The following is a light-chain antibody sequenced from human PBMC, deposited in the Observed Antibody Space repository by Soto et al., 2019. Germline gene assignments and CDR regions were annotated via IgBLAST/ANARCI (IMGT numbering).Light chain of an antibody. CDR1: QSVRYC. Sequence: DIQLTQSPSSLSSSVGDIATISCRASQSVRYCLAWYQQKPGHVPMLMIYDAYIMHSGVPSRFSGCGSGTDFTLTITSLQPEDVASYYCQNRDSAPQTFGEGTKVDIE. CDR3: QNRDSAPQT. V-gene: IGKV1-27*01. CDR2: DAY. J-gene: IGKJ1*01.